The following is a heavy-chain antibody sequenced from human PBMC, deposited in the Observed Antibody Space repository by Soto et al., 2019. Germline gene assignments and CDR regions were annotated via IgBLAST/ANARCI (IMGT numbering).Heavy chain of an antibody. Sequence: EVQLVESGGGLVQPGGSLRLSCAASGFTFSNYWMHWVRQAPGKGLVWVSRINSAGSRTNYADSVKGRFTISRDNAKDTLYLQMNSLRVEDTAVYFCARVALGSYYMDGWAKEDTVTVS. CDR3: ARVALGSYYMDG. J-gene: IGHJ6*03. CDR1: GFTFSNYW. CDR2: INSAGSRT. V-gene: IGHV3-74*01. D-gene: IGHD6-6*01.